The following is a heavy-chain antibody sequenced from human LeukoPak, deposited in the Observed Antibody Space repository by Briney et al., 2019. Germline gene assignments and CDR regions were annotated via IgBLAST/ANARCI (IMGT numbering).Heavy chain of an antibody. Sequence: PSETLSLTCAVSGGSTSSGGYSWSWIRQPPGKGLEWIGYIYHSGSTYYNPSLKSRVTISVDRSKNQFSLKLSSVTAADTAVYYCARVYYDSSGYYFDYWGQGTLVTVSS. J-gene: IGHJ4*02. D-gene: IGHD3-22*01. CDR3: ARVYYDSSGYYFDY. CDR2: IYHSGST. CDR1: GGSTSSGGYS. V-gene: IGHV4-30-2*01.